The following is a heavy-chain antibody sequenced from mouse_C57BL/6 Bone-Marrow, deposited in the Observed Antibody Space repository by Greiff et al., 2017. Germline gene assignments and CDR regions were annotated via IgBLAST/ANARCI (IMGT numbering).Heavy chain of an antibody. CDR2: ISSGSSTI. CDR3: ARGGYYDAMDY. CDR1: GFTFSDYG. D-gene: IGHD2-2*01. Sequence: EVHLVESGGGLVKPGGSLKLSCAASGFTFSDYGMHWVRQAPEKGLEWVAYISSGSSTIYYADTVKGRFTISRDNAKNTLFLQMTSLRSEDTAMYYCARGGYYDAMDYWGQGTSVTVSS. J-gene: IGHJ4*01. V-gene: IGHV5-17*01.